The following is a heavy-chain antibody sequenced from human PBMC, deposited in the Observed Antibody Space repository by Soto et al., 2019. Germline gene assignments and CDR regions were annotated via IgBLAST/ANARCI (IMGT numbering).Heavy chain of an antibody. D-gene: IGHD2-2*02. V-gene: IGHV3-74*01. Sequence: EVQLVESGGGLVQPGGSLRLSCAASGFTFSTYWMHWVRQAPGKGLVSVARTNSGESDTTYADSVRGRFTISRDNAKNTLYLQMNSLRGEDTAVYYCVRTSGILSGLDVWGQGTSVTVSS. CDR2: TNSGESDT. CDR1: GFTFSTYW. CDR3: VRTSGILSGLDV. J-gene: IGHJ6*02.